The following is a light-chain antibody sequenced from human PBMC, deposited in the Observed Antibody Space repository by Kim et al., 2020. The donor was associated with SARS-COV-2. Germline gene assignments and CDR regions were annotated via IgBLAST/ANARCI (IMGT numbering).Light chain of an antibody. V-gene: IGLV1-44*01. CDR1: SSNIGRNA. CDR2: ASD. J-gene: IGLJ2*01. Sequence: ELTQPPSMSGTTGQRVTISCSGSSSNIGRNAVNWYQQLPGAAPKLLIYASDQRPSGVPDRFSGSESGSSASLAISGLQSDDEADYYCSVWDGSLQDVLFGGGTKVTVL. CDR3: SVWDGSLQDVL.